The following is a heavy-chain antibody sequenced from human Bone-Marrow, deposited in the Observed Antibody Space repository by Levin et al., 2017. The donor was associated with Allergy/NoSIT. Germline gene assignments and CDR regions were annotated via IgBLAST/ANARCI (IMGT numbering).Heavy chain of an antibody. CDR1: GGTFSTYG. CDR2: ITPMFGGAA. CDR3: AAGTTGDRAFDI. Sequence: ASVKVSCQASGGTFSTYGFVWVRQAPGQGLEWMGGITPMFGGAADFAQKFRGRVSFTADESTRTTYMELTSLTSDDTAVYYCAAGTTGDRAFDIWGHGTVVTVSS. D-gene: IGHD7-27*01. J-gene: IGHJ3*02. V-gene: IGHV1-69*13.